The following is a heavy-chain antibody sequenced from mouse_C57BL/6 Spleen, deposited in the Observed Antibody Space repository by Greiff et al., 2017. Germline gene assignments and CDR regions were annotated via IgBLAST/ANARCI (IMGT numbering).Heavy chain of an antibody. CDR1: GYSITSDY. V-gene: IGHV3-8*01. CDR3: AREGYYGSSYWYFDV. Sequence: EVQLVESGPGLAKPSQTLSLTCSVTGYSITSDYWNWIRKFPGNKLEYMGYISYSGSTYYNPSLKRRLSITRDPSKNQYDLQLNSVTTDDTATYYCAREGYYGSSYWYFDVGGTGTTVTVSS. CDR2: ISYSGST. J-gene: IGHJ1*03. D-gene: IGHD1-1*01.